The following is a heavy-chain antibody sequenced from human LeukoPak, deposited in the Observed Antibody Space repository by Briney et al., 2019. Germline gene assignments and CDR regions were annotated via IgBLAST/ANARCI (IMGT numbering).Heavy chain of an antibody. D-gene: IGHD5-24*01. CDR3: ARQGDGYNFDY. Sequence: SETLSLTCTVSGYSISSGYYWGWIRQPPGKGLEWIGEINHSGSTNYNPSLKSRVTISVDTSKNQFSLKLSSVTAADTAVYYCARQGDGYNFDYWGQGTLVTVSP. CDR1: GYSISSGYY. V-gene: IGHV4-38-2*02. CDR2: INHSGST. J-gene: IGHJ4*02.